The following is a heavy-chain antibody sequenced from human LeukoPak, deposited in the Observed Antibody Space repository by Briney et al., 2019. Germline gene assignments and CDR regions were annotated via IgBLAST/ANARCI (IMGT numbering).Heavy chain of an antibody. J-gene: IGHJ4*02. CDR1: GYRFTTNW. V-gene: IGHV5-51*01. CDR2: IYPGDSDT. CDR3: ARRVADSWYFDY. D-gene: IGHD6-13*01. Sequence: GESLKISCRGSGYRFTTNWIGWVRQMPGKGLEWMGIIYPGDSDTRYSPSFQGQVTISADKSISTAYLQWSSLKASDTAIYYCARRVADSWYFDYWGQGTLVTVSS.